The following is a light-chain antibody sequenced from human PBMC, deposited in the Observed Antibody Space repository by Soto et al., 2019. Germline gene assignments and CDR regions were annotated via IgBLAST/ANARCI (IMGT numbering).Light chain of an antibody. V-gene: IGKV3D-20*01. CDR3: QQYGNSPIT. Sequence: DMVLTQSPATLSLSPGERATLSCGASQRVSSSRLAWYQQKPALAPRLLIYDGFLTATGIPDRFSGSGSGTDFTLTISRLEPEDIAVYYCQQYGNSPITLGQETRLEIK. J-gene: IGKJ5*01. CDR1: QRVSSSR. CDR2: DGF.